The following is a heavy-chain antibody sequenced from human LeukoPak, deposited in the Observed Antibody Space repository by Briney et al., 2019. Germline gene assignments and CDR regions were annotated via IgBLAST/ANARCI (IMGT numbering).Heavy chain of an antibody. CDR1: GYTFISYG. D-gene: IGHD5-24*01. CDR3: ARVEDGLFDY. CDR2: ISGYNGNT. J-gene: IGHJ4*02. Sequence: ASVRVSCKASGYTFISYGISWVRQAPGQGLEWMGWISGYNGNTNYAQKLQGRVTMTTDTSTSTAYMELRSLRSDDTAVYYCARVEDGLFDYWGQGTLVTVSS. V-gene: IGHV1-18*01.